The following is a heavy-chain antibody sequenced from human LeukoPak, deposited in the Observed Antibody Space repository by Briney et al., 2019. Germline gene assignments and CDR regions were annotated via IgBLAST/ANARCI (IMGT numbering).Heavy chain of an antibody. CDR3: ARFDSSGQINFDY. Sequence: SETLSLTCTVSGGSISSGDYYWSWIRQPPGKGLEWIGYIYYGGSTYYNPSLKSRVTISVDTSKNQFSLKLSSVTAADTAVYYCARFDSSGQINFDYWGQGTLVTVSS. J-gene: IGHJ4*02. V-gene: IGHV4-30-4*01. D-gene: IGHD3-22*01. CDR2: IYYGGST. CDR1: GGSISSGDYY.